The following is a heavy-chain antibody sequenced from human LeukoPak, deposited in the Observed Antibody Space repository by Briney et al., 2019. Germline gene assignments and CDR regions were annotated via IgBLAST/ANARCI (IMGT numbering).Heavy chain of an antibody. D-gene: IGHD2-15*01. V-gene: IGHV3-9*01. CDR3: AKRSCSGGRCYFDY. CDR2: INWNSGST. CDR1: GFTFNNYA. Sequence: GGSLRLSCAASGFTFNNYAMYWVRQVLGKGLEWVSDINWNSGSTVYADSVKGRFTISRDNSKNALYLQMNSLRAEDTAFYYCAKRSCSGGRCYFDYWGQGTLVTVSS. J-gene: IGHJ4*02.